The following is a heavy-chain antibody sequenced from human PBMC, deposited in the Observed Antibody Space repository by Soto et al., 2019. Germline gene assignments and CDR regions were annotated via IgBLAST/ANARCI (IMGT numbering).Heavy chain of an antibody. V-gene: IGHV1-18*01. Sequence: QVQLVQSGAEVKKPGASVKVSCKASGYTFTSYGINWVRQAPGQGLEWLGWISAYDGYTTYAQILQGRVFMTTDTSTQTAYMELRSLRSDDTATYFCARGGYYDTSGSRNYHYYGMNVWGAGTTVTVSS. CDR2: ISAYDGYT. D-gene: IGHD3-9*01. J-gene: IGHJ6*04. CDR1: GYTFTSYG. CDR3: ARGGYYDTSGSRNYHYYGMNV.